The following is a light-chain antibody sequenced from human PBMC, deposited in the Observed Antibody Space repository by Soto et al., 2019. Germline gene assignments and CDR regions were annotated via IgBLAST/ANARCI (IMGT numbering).Light chain of an antibody. CDR2: SNN. CDR3: AAWDDSLNAWV. V-gene: IGLV1-44*01. CDR1: SSNIGSNT. J-gene: IGLJ3*02. Sequence: QPVLTQPPSASGTPGQRVTISCSGSSSNIGSNTVNWYQQLPGTAPKLLIYSNNQRPSGVPDRFSGSKSGNSASLAISGLQSEDEADYYCAAWDDSLNAWVFGGGTKLTVL.